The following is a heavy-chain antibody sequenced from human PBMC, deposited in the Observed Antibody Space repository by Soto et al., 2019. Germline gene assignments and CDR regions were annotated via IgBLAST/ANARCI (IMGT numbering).Heavy chain of an antibody. CDR1: GGTFSSYA. J-gene: IGHJ4*02. Sequence: ASVKVSCKASGGTFSSYAISWVRQAPGQGLEWMGGIIPIFGTANYAQKFQGRVTITADESTSTAYMELSSLRSEDTAVYYCARVATMVRGVGPLYYFDYWGQGTLVTVSS. V-gene: IGHV1-69*13. D-gene: IGHD3-10*01. CDR2: IIPIFGTA. CDR3: ARVATMVRGVGPLYYFDY.